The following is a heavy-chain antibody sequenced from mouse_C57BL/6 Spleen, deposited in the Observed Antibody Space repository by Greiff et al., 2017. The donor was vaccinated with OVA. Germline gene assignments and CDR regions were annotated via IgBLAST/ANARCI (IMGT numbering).Heavy chain of an antibody. CDR3: ARHEDYGSSYYFDY. V-gene: IGHV5-9*01. D-gene: IGHD1-1*01. CDR2: ISGGGGNT. CDR1: GFTFSSYT. J-gene: IGHJ2*01. Sequence: EVQRVESGGGLVKPGGSLKLSCAASGFTFSSYTMSWVRQTPEKRLEWVATISGGGGNTYYPDSVKGRFTISRDNAKNTLYLQMSSLRSEDTALYYCARHEDYGSSYYFDYWGQGTTLTVSS.